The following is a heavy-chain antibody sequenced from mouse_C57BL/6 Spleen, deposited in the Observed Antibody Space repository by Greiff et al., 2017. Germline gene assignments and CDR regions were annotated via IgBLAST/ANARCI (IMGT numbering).Heavy chain of an antibody. CDR2: IYPRSGNT. Sequence: QVQLKQSGAELARPGASVKLSCKASGYTFTSYGISWVKQRTGQGLEWIGEIYPRSGNTYYNEKFKGKATLTADKSSSTAYMELRSLTSEDSAVYFCARYDHDGTWFAYWGQGTLVTVSA. D-gene: IGHD2-4*01. CDR1: GYTFTSYG. J-gene: IGHJ3*01. CDR3: ARYDHDGTWFAY. V-gene: IGHV1-81*01.